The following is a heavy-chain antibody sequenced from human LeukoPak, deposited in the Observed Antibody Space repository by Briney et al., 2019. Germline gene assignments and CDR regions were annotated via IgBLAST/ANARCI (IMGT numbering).Heavy chain of an antibody. CDR1: GLTFSSHA. D-gene: IGHD3-16*01. V-gene: IGHV3-7*01. CDR2: IKHDESEK. Sequence: PGGSLRLSCADSGLTFSSHAMHWVRQAPGKGLEWVANIKHDESEKNYLDSVKGRFTISRDNAQNSLYLQMNGLRVEDTAVYYCTRRLDDWGQGTLVTVSS. J-gene: IGHJ4*02. CDR3: TRRLDD.